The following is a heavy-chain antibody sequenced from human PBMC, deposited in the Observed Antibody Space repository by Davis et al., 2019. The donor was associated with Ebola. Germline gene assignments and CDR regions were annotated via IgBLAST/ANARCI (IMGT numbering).Heavy chain of an antibody. CDR1: GGSFSGYY. D-gene: IGHD4-17*01. J-gene: IGHJ4*02. Sequence: PSETLSLTCAVYGGSFSGYYWSWIRQPPGKGLEWIGEVNHSGSTNYNPSLKSRVTISVDTSKNQFSLKLSSVTAADTAMYYCARGYGDKRAFDYWGQGTLVTVSS. CDR3: ARGYGDKRAFDY. V-gene: IGHV4-34*01. CDR2: VNHSGST.